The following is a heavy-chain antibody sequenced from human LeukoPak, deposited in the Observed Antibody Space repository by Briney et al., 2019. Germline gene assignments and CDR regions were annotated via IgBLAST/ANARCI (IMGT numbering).Heavy chain of an antibody. V-gene: IGHV1-46*01. J-gene: IGHJ3*02. D-gene: IGHD5-24*01. Sequence: GASVKVSCKASGYTFTRYYIHWVRQAPGQGLEWMGLINPGGDNTDYAQNFQGRVTMTRDTSTSTVYMGLSSLRSEDTAVYYCARIRDGYNDAYDIWGQGTMVTVSS. CDR1: GYTFTRYY. CDR3: ARIRDGYNDAYDI. CDR2: INPGGDNT.